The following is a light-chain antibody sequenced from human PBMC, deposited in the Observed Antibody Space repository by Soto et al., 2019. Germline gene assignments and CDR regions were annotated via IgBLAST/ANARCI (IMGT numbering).Light chain of an antibody. J-gene: IGLJ2*01. V-gene: IGLV1-44*01. CDR3: VAWDDSLNGHVI. CDR2: SNN. CDR1: SSNIGSNT. Sequence: QSVLTQPPSASGTPGQRVTISCSGSSSNIGSNTVNWYQQLPGTAPKLLIYSNNQRPSGVPDRFSGSKSGPSASLAISGLQSEDEADYYCVAWDDSLNGHVIFGGGTQLTVL.